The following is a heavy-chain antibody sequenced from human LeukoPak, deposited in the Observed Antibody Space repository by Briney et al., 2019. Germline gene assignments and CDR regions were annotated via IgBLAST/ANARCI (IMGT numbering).Heavy chain of an antibody. CDR2: IKSKTDGGTT. J-gene: IGHJ4*02. D-gene: IGHD4-23*01. V-gene: IGHV3-15*01. CDR1: GFTFSSYA. CDR3: TTDDYGGEDYFDY. Sequence: GGSLRLSCAASGFTFSSYAMSWVRQAPGKGLEWVGRIKSKTDGGTTDYAAPVKGRFTISRDDSKNTLYLQMNSLKTEDTAVYYCTTDDYGGEDYFDYWGQGTLVTVSS.